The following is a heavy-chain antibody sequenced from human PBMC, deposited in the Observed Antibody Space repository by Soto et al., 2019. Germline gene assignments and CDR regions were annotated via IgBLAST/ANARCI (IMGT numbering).Heavy chain of an antibody. CDR1: GFTFSSYG. V-gene: IGHV3-33*01. J-gene: IGHJ6*02. CDR3: ARDKSVRYSGTDYYYYGMDV. Sequence: GGSLRLSCAASGFTFSSYGMHWVRQAPGKGLEWVAVIWYDGSNKYYADSVKGRFTISRDNSKNTLYLQMNSLRAEDTAVYYCARDKSVRYSGTDYYYYGMDVWGQGTTVTVSS. D-gene: IGHD1-26*01. CDR2: IWYDGSNK.